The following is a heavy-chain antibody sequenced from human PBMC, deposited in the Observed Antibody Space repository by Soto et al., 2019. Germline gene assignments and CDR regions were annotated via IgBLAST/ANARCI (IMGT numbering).Heavy chain of an antibody. CDR2: IYSGGST. CDR1: GFTVSSNY. CDR3: ARDLYYYDSSGPR. V-gene: IGHV3-53*01. D-gene: IGHD3-22*01. Sequence: PGGSLRLSCAASGFTVSSNYMSWVRQAPGKGLEWVSVIYSGGSTYYADSVKGRFTISRDNSKNTLYLQMNSLRAEDTAVYYCARDLYYYDSSGPRWGQGTLVTVSS. J-gene: IGHJ4*02.